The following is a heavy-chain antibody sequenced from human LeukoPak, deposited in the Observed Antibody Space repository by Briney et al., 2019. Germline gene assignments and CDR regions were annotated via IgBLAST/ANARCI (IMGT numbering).Heavy chain of an antibody. Sequence: PSETLSLTCTVSGGSISSGEYYWSWIRQPPGKGLEWIGYIYYSGNTYYNPSLKSRLTISVDTSKGHFSLKLGSVTAADTAVYFCTMGNRLYYLDYWGQGTLVTVSS. CDR2: IYYSGNT. J-gene: IGHJ4*02. V-gene: IGHV4-30-4*01. D-gene: IGHD1-14*01. CDR1: GGSISSGEYY. CDR3: TMGNRLYYLDY.